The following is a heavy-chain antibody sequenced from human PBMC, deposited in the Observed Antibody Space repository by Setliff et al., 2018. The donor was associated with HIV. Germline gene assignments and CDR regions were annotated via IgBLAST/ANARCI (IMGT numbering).Heavy chain of an antibody. J-gene: IGHJ5*02. CDR2: ISSTGSFI. CDR1: GFSFSSLA. Sequence: PGGSLRLSCAASGFSFSSLAMHWVRQAPGKGLEWVSSISSTGSFIYYSDSVKGRFTISRDNAKNSLYLQMNSLRAEDTAVYYCARGSHASFWTGYGEMYFDPWGQGTQVTVSS. V-gene: IGHV3-21*01. D-gene: IGHD3-3*01. CDR3: ARGSHASFWTGYGEMYFDP.